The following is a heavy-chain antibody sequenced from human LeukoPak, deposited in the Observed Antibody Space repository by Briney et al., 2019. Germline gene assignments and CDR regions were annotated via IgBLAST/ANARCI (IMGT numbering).Heavy chain of an antibody. J-gene: IGHJ4*02. Sequence: GGSLRLSCSASGFTFSSYAMHWVRQAPGKGLEYASAISSNGGSTYYADSVKGRFTISRDNSKNTLYLQMSSLRAEDTAVYYCVKDGSPDHSAFDYWGQGTLVTVSS. V-gene: IGHV3-64D*06. CDR3: VKDGSPDHSAFDY. CDR2: ISSNGGST. CDR1: GFTFSSYA. D-gene: IGHD1-26*01.